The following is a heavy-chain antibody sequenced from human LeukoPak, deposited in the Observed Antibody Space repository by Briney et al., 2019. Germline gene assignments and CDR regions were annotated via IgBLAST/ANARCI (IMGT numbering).Heavy chain of an antibody. D-gene: IGHD3-22*01. J-gene: IGHJ5*02. CDR1: GYTFSSNA. CDR3: GRDTGLGGYYNISGYYSAGRWFDP. Sequence: ASVKVSCKASGYTFSSNAIHWVRQAPGQRLEWMGWINAGNGDTKYSQKFQGRVTITRDTSASTAYKELSSLRSEDTAVYYCGRDTGLGGYYNISGYYSAGRWFDPWGKGTLVTVSS. V-gene: IGHV1-3*01. CDR2: INAGNGDT.